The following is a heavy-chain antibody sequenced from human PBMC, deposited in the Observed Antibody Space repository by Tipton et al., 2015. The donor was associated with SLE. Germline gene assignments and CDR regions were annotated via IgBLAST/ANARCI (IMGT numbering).Heavy chain of an antibody. CDR1: GASTSSGGYY. V-gene: IGHV4-61*08. CDR3: ARGYCSDGVCYGFGFFDY. J-gene: IGHJ4*02. D-gene: IGHD2-8*01. CDR2: IYHSGIT. Sequence: TLSLTCAVSGASTSSGGYYWNWIRQPPGKRLEWIAYIYHSGITNYNPSLQSRVTISVDRSKNQFSLKLTSVTAADTAVYFCARGYCSDGVCYGFGFFDYWGQGNLVTVSS.